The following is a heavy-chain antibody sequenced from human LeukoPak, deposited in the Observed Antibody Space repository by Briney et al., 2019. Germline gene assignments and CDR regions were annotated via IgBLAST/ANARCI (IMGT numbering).Heavy chain of an antibody. V-gene: IGHV3-7*01. CDR3: ASADSGPNSFAH. Sequence: GGSLRLSCAASGFTFSTYWMSWARQAPGKGLEWVAKMNQDGSAISYVDSVKGRFTISRDNAKNSLYLQMNSLRAEDTAVYYCASADSGPNSFAHWGQGTLVIVSS. CDR2: MNQDGSAI. CDR1: GFTFSTYW. J-gene: IGHJ5*02. D-gene: IGHD6-19*01.